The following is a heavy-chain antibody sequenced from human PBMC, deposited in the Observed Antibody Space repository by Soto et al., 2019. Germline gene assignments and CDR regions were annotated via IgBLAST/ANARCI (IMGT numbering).Heavy chain of an antibody. Sequence: PSETLSLTCSVSGASISRYYWNWIRQPPGKGLEWIGYVYYSGSTNYNSSLKSRVIISVDTSKNEVSLKLRSVTAADTAVYYCARGIIFDPWGRGTLVTVSS. J-gene: IGHJ5*02. V-gene: IGHV4-59*01. CDR2: VYYSGST. CDR1: GASISRYY. CDR3: ARGIIFDP.